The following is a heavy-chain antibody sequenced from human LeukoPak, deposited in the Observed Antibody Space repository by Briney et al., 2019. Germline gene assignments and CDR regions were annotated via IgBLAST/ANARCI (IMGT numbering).Heavy chain of an antibody. D-gene: IGHD2-2*01. CDR2: ISAYNGNT. Sequence: ASVTVSCKASGYTFTSYGISWVRQAPGQGLEWMGWISAYNGNTNCAQKLQGRVTMTTDTSTSTAYMELRSLRSDDTAVYYCARVGGYCSSTSCYRWAMDYYGMDVWGQGTTVTVSS. CDR1: GYTFTSYG. CDR3: ARVGGYCSSTSCYRWAMDYYGMDV. V-gene: IGHV1-18*01. J-gene: IGHJ6*02.